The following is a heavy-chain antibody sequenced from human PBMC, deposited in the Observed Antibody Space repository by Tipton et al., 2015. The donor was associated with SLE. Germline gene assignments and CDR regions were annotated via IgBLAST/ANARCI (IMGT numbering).Heavy chain of an antibody. D-gene: IGHD5-12*01. CDR3: AKDIGNSGYLFDY. CDR1: GFTFDDYG. V-gene: IGHV3-20*04. CDR2: INWNGDST. Sequence: SLRLSCAASGFTFDDYGMSWVRQAPGKGLEWVSHINWNGDSTGYADSVKGRFTISRDNTKNFLYLQMNSLRVEDTALYYCAKDIGNSGYLFDYWGQGALVTVSS. J-gene: IGHJ4*02.